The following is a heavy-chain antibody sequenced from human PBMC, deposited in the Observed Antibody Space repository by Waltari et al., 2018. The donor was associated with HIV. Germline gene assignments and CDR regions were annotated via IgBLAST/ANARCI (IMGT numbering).Heavy chain of an antibody. V-gene: IGHV4-34*01. D-gene: IGHD2-21*02. CDR3: AGGTRVLRGNKRAVLKTAFRLDP. Sequence: QVHLQQWGAGLVKPPETLSLTCAVYVESFPDYSWNWIRQTPGKGLEWIGDINQNGDTNDNPALKSRVIISGDTSKRHISLRLSSLTAADTAVYFCAGGTRVLRGNKRAVLKTAFRLDPWGQGTPVVVSS. CDR1: VESFPDYS. J-gene: IGHJ5*02. CDR2: INQNGDT.